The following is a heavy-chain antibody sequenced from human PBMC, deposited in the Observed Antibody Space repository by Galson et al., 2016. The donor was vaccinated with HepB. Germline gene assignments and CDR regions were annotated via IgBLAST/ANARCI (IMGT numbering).Heavy chain of an antibody. J-gene: IGHJ4*02. CDR1: GDSVSNNRAA. D-gene: IGHD2-21*02. V-gene: IGHV6-1*01. Sequence: CAISGDSVSNNRAAWTWIRQSPSRGLEWLGRTFYRSKWFHEYASSVKGRMTINSDTAKNQFTLQVNSFTPEDTAVYFCFRGSLAVTRSTRDYWGQGALVIVSS. CDR2: TFYRSKWFH. CDR3: FRGSLAVTRSTRDY.